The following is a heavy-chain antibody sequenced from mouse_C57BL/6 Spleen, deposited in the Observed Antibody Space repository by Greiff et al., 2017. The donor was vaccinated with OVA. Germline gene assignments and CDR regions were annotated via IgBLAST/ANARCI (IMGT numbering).Heavy chain of an antibody. CDR1: GYAFTNYL. Sequence: VKLQESGAELVRPGTSVKVSCKASGYAFTNYLIEWVKQRPGQGLEWIGVINPGSGGTNYNEKFKGKATLTADKSSSTAYMQLSSLTSEDSAVYFCARSGYYGNYEGYFDVWGTGTTVTVSS. CDR3: ARSGYYGNYEGYFDV. V-gene: IGHV1-54*01. D-gene: IGHD2-1*01. J-gene: IGHJ1*03. CDR2: INPGSGGT.